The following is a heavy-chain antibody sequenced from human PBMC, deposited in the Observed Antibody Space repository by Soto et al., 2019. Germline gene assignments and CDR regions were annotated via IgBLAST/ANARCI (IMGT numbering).Heavy chain of an antibody. D-gene: IGHD6-19*01. CDR2: ISGSGGST. CDR3: AKEKGYSSGWSNAGPFDY. CDR1: GFTFSSYA. J-gene: IGHJ4*02. Sequence: GGSLRLSCAASGFTFSSYAMSWVRQAPGKGLEWVSAISGSGGSTYYADSVKGRFTISRDNSKNTLYLQMNSLRAEDTAVYYCAKEKGYSSGWSNAGPFDYWGQGTLVTVSS. V-gene: IGHV3-23*01.